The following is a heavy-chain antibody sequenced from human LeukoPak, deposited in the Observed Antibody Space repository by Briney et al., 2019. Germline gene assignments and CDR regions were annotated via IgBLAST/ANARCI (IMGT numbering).Heavy chain of an antibody. J-gene: IGHJ5*02. CDR3: ARTYYDFWSGYNYGNWFDP. D-gene: IGHD3-3*01. Sequence: SDTLSLTCTVSGGSISSHYWSWIRQPPGKGLEWIGYIYYSGSTNYNPSLKSRVTISVDTSKNQFSLKLSSVIAADTAVYYCARTYYDFWSGYNYGNWFDPWGQGTLVTVSS. V-gene: IGHV4-59*11. CDR2: IYYSGST. CDR1: GGSISSHY.